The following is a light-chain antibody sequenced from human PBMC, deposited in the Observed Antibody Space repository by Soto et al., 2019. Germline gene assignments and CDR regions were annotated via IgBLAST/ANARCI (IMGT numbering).Light chain of an antibody. CDR3: SSYTGSNNRYV. V-gene: IGLV2-8*01. CDR1: SSDVGTYNS. J-gene: IGLJ1*01. Sequence: QSALTQPPSASGSPGQSVTISCTGTSSDVGTYNSVSWYQQHPGKAPKLMIYEVSKRPSGVPARFSGSKSGNTASLTVSGLQAEDEAEYYCSSYTGSNNRYVVGTGTKLTVL. CDR2: EVS.